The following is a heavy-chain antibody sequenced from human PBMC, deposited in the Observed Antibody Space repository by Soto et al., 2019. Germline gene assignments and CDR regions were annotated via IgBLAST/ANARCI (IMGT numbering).Heavy chain of an antibody. D-gene: IGHD3-16*01. CDR1: GFTFSSYA. CDR3: ARDGGAY. Sequence: QVQLVESGGGVVQPGRSLILSCAASGFTFSSYAMHWVRRAPGKGLEWMAGMSYDGSNKYYADSVKGRFTISRDNSKNTLYMQMNSLRPEYTALYYCARDGGAYWGQGTLVIVSS. V-gene: IGHV3-30-3*01. J-gene: IGHJ4*02. CDR2: MSYDGSNK.